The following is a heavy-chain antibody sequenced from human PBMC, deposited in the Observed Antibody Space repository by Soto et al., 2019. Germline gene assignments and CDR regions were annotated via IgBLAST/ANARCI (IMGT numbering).Heavy chain of an antibody. CDR2: INAGNGNT. Sequence: ASVKVSCKASGYPFTRYALHWVRQAPGQRLEWLGWINAGNGNTKYSQKFQGRVTITRDTSASTAYMELSSLRSEDTAVYYCARDLYYGSGTYNYFDYWGQGALVTVSS. V-gene: IGHV1-3*01. CDR3: ARDLYYGSGTYNYFDY. CDR1: GYPFTRYA. J-gene: IGHJ4*02. D-gene: IGHD3-10*01.